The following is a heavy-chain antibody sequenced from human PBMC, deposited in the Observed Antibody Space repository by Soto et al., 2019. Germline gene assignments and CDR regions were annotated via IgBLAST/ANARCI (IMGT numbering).Heavy chain of an antibody. Sequence: PGGSLRLSCAASGFTFSSYSMNWVRQAPGKGLEWVSCISSSSSHIYYADSVKGRFTISRDNAKNSLYLQMNSLRAEDTAVYFCAREHLPYSSGSYPFDYWGQGTLVTVSS. CDR1: GFTFSSYS. CDR2: ISSSSSHI. V-gene: IGHV3-21*06. J-gene: IGHJ4*02. CDR3: AREHLPYSSGSYPFDY. D-gene: IGHD3-10*01.